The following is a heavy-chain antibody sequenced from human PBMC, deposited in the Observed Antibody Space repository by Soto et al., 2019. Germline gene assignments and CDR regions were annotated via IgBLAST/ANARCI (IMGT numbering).Heavy chain of an antibody. CDR2: IYGGDDT. D-gene: IGHD3-22*01. J-gene: IGHJ4*02. Sequence: GGSLRLSCAASGFTVSSNYMSWVRQAPGKGLEWVAVIYGGDDTYYPDSVQGRFTISRDNSKNMLYLQMNSLRAEDTAVYYCARRAYEYESSGYYPLFDYWGRGTLVTV. CDR3: ARRAYEYESSGYYPLFDY. V-gene: IGHV3-53*01. CDR1: GFTVSSNY.